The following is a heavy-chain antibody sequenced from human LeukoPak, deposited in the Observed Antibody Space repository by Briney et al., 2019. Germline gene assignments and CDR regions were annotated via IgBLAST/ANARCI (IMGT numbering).Heavy chain of an antibody. Sequence: SETLSLTCTVSGGSISSGGYYWSWIRQHPGKDLEWIGYIYYTGSTYYNPSLKSRVTISVDTSKNQFSLKLSSVTAADTAVYYCARVSYIAVAMDWGQGTLVTVSS. D-gene: IGHD6-19*01. CDR3: ARVSYIAVAMD. J-gene: IGHJ4*02. V-gene: IGHV4-31*03. CDR2: IYYTGST. CDR1: GGSISSGGYY.